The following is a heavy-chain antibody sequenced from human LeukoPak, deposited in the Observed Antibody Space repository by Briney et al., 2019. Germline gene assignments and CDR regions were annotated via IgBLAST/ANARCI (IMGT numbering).Heavy chain of an antibody. CDR1: GYTFTSYG. CDR3: AREGIAYDFWSGYRRAFDI. Sequence: GASVKVSCKASGYTFTSYGISWVRQAPGQGLEWMGWISAYNGNTNYAQKLQGRVTMTTDTSTSTAYMELRSLRSDDTAVYYCAREGIAYDFWSGYRRAFDIWGQGTMVTVSS. D-gene: IGHD3-3*01. CDR2: ISAYNGNT. V-gene: IGHV1-18*01. J-gene: IGHJ3*02.